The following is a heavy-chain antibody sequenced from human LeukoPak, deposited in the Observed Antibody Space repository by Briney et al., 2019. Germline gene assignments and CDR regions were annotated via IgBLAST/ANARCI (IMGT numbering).Heavy chain of an antibody. Sequence: GGSLRLSCVASGFIFDDYAMHWVRQVPEKGLEWVSGISWNSGTKGYADSVKGRFTISRDNAKNSLYLQMSSLRAEDTAFYYCAKGYSSSWELNWFDPWGQGTLVTVSS. CDR1: GFIFDDYA. V-gene: IGHV3-9*01. CDR3: AKGYSSSWELNWFDP. J-gene: IGHJ5*02. CDR2: ISWNSGTK. D-gene: IGHD6-13*01.